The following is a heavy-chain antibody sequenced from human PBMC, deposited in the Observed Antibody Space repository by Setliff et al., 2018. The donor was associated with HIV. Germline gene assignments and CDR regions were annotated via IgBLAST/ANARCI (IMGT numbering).Heavy chain of an antibody. J-gene: IGHJ3*02. CDR2: ISSSSSYI. Sequence: PGGSLRLSCAASGFTFSSYSMNWVRQAPGKGLEWVSSISSSSSYIYYADSVKGRFTISRDNAKNSLYLQVNSLRAEDTAVYYCARSNCGGDCDAFDIWGQGTMVTVSS. D-gene: IGHD2-21*02. V-gene: IGHV3-21*01. CDR1: GFTFSSYS. CDR3: ARSNCGGDCDAFDI.